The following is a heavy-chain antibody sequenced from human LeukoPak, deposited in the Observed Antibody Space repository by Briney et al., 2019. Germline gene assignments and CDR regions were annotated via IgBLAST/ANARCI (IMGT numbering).Heavy chain of an antibody. CDR2: IYPNGGGT. V-gene: IGHV1-2*02. CDR3: ARARGWYNDY. J-gene: IGHJ4*02. Sequence: ASVKVSCKASGYTFTGYYMHWVRQAPGQGLEWMGWIYPNGGGTNYAQRFQGRVTMTRDTSISTVYMELSRLRFDDTAVYYCARARGWYNDYWGQGTLVTVSS. CDR1: GYTFTGYY. D-gene: IGHD6-19*01.